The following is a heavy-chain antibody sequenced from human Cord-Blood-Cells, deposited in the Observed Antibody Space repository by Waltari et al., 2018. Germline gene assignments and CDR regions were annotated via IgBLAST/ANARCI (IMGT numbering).Heavy chain of an antibody. D-gene: IGHD7-27*01. J-gene: IGHJ4*02. CDR2: IYYSGSI. CDR3: ARLDGDRDY. CDR1: GGSISSSSYY. Sequence: QLQLQESGPGLVKPSETLSLTCTVSGGSISSSSYYWGWIRQPPGKGLEWIGSIYYSGSIYYNPSLKSRVTISVDTAKNQFSLKLSSVTAADTAVYYCARLDGDRDYWGQGTLVTVSS. V-gene: IGHV4-39*07.